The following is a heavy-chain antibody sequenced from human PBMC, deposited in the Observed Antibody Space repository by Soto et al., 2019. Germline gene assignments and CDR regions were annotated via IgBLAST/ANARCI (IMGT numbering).Heavy chain of an antibody. CDR1: GIPFGSRA. V-gene: IGHV3-23*01. Sequence: RLSCVASGIPFGSRAMSWVRQAPGEGLEWVSTITDTGGDTKYADSVRGRFTMSRDNSKKTLYLQMNSLRVEDSALYYCARGSTDSYPGSRIFDFWGRGTLVTVSS. J-gene: IGHJ4*02. CDR3: ARGSTDSYPGSRIFDF. CDR2: ITDTGGDT. D-gene: IGHD3-10*01.